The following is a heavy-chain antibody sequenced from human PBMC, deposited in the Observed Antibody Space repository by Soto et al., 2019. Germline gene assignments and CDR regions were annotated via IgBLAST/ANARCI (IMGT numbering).Heavy chain of an antibody. D-gene: IGHD5-18*01. J-gene: IGHJ6*02. CDR1: RGTFSSYA. CDR3: ARDLQLLYDHYDYGIDV. V-gene: IGHV1-69*12. CDR2: IITIIGTA. Sequence: QVQLVQSGAEVKKPGSSVKVSCKASRGTFSSYAISWVRQAPGQGLEWMGGIITIIGTANYAQKFQGRVTITADESTSTAYMELSSLRSEDTAVNYCARDLQLLYDHYDYGIDVWGQGTTVTVSS.